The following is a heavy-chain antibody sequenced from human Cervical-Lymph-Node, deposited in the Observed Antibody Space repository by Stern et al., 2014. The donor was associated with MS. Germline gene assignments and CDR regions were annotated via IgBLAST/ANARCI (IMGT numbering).Heavy chain of an antibody. CDR1: GDSISRRSYY. CDR2: IYYGGST. J-gene: IGHJ4*02. CDR3: ARDGYSSTEYYLEY. Sequence: QEQLQESVPGLVKPSETLSLTCTVSGDSISRRSYYWSWIRQPPGKGLEWIVFIYYGGSTQYNPSLNSRVTILQASSQNQISLKMNSVTAADSAVYYCARDGYSSTEYYLEYWGQGILVTVSS. D-gene: IGHD2-2*01. V-gene: IGHV4-61*01.